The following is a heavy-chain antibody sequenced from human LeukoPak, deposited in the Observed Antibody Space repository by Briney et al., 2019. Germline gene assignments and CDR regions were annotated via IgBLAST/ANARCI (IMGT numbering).Heavy chain of an antibody. Sequence: TGGSLRLSCAASGFTFSSYWMSWVRQAPGKGLEWVANIKQDGSEKYYVDSVKGRFTISRDNAKNSLYLQMNSLRAEDTAVYYCARVRALRFLDLIDYWGQGTLVTVSS. CDR2: IKQDGSEK. V-gene: IGHV3-7*01. J-gene: IGHJ4*02. CDR3: ARVRALRFLDLIDY. CDR1: GFTFSSYW. D-gene: IGHD3-3*01.